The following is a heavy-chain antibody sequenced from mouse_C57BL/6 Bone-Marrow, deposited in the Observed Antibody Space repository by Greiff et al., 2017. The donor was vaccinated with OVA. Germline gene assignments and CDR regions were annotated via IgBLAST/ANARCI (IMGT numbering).Heavy chain of an antibody. CDR1: GYTFTSYG. V-gene: IGHV1-81*01. Sequence: ESGAELARPGASVKLSCKASGYTFTSYGISWVKQRTGQGLEWIGEIYPRSGNTYYNEKFKGKATLTADKSSSTAYMELRSLTSEDSAVYFCATFDYYWYFDVWGTGTTVTVSS. D-gene: IGHD2-4*01. CDR2: IYPRSGNT. J-gene: IGHJ1*03. CDR3: ATFDYYWYFDV.